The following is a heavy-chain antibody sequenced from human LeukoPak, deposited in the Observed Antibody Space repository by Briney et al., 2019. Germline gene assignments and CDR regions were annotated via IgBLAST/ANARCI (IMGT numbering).Heavy chain of an antibody. CDR1: GFTFSNYW. CDR3: ARDQGGLPY. J-gene: IGHJ4*02. D-gene: IGHD3-16*01. Sequence: GGSLRLSCEASGFTFSNYWMHWVRQAPGKGLVWVSRINGDGSSISYADSVKVRFTISRDNAKNTLYLQMNSLRAEDTAVYYCARDQGGLPYWGQGTLVTVSS. CDR2: INGDGSSI. V-gene: IGHV3-74*01.